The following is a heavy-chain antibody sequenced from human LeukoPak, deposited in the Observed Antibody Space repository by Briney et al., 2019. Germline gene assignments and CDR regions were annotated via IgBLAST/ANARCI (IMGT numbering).Heavy chain of an antibody. J-gene: IGHJ6*03. Sequence: GGSLRLSCAASGFTFSSYSMNWVRQAPGKGLEWVSSISSSSSYIYYADSVKGRFTISRDNAKNSLYLQMNSLRAEDTAVYYCARVMGYCSSTSCYLTDYYYYYYMDVWGKGTTVTVSS. D-gene: IGHD2-2*01. V-gene: IGHV3-21*01. CDR2: ISSSSSYI. CDR3: ARVMGYCSSTSCYLTDYYYYYYMDV. CDR1: GFTFSSYS.